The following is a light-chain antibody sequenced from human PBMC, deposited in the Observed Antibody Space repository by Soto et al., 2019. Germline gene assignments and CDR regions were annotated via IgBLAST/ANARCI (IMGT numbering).Light chain of an antibody. J-gene: IGKJ5*01. CDR3: QQLNSYPIT. V-gene: IGKV1-9*01. CDR1: HGISSY. CDR2: AAS. Sequence: DIQMTQSPSTLSASFGDRITIACRSSHGISSYLAWYQQKPGKAPKLLIYAASTLQSGVPSRFSSSGSGTEFTLTISSLQPEDFATYYCQQLNSYPITFGQGTRWRL.